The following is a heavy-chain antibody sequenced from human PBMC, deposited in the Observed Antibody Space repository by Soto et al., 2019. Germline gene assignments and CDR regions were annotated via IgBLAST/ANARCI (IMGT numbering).Heavy chain of an antibody. CDR3: AREQKALYYVIQWSLDSYYHYGMAV. V-gene: IGHV1-69*13. D-gene: IGHD3-9*01. J-gene: IGHJ6*02. CDR1: GGTFSSYA. Sequence: SVKVSCKASGGTFSSYAISWVRQAPGQGLEWMGGIIPIFGTANYAQKFQGRVTITADESTSTAYIELSSLRSEDTAVYYCAREQKALYYVIQWSLDSYYHYGMAVWGQGTTVTVSS. CDR2: IIPIFGTA.